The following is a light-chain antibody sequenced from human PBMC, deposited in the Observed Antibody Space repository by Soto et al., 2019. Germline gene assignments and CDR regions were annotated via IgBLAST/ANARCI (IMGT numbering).Light chain of an antibody. CDR1: STDVGSYNR. Sequence: QSALTQPPSVSGSPGQSVTISCTGTSTDVGSYNRVSWYQQPPGTAPKLMIYEVSYRPSGDPDRFSGSKSGNTASLTISGLQAEDEADYYCSSYTSSNSVVFGGGTKLTVL. J-gene: IGLJ2*01. V-gene: IGLV2-18*02. CDR2: EVS. CDR3: SSYTSSNSVV.